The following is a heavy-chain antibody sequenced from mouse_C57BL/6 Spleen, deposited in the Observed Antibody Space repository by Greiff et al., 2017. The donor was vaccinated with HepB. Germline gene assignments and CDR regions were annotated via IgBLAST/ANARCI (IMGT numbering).Heavy chain of an antibody. CDR2: IRNKANGYTT. CDR3: ARGAMDY. Sequence: EVKLMESGGGLVQPGGSLSLSCAASGFTFTDYYMSWVRQPPGKALEWLGFIRNKANGYTTEYSASVKGRFTISRDNSQSILYLQMNALRAEDTAMYYCARGAMDYWGQGTSVTVSS. J-gene: IGHJ4*01. CDR1: GFTFTDYY. V-gene: IGHV7-3*01.